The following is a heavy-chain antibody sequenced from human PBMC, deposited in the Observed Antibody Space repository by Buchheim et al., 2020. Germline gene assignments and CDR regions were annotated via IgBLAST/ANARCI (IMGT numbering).Heavy chain of an antibody. J-gene: IGHJ4*02. CDR3: ARVYSGRYGYYFEY. Sequence: EVQLLESGGGSVQPGGSLRISCAASGFTFTSYAMSWVRQAPGKGLEWVSATTSSGGDTYYTDSVKGRFTISRDNPKKTLFLQMNSLRVEDTAVYFCARVYSGRYGYYFEYWGQG. V-gene: IGHV3-23*01. CDR1: GFTFTSYA. CDR2: TTSSGGDT. D-gene: IGHD1-26*01.